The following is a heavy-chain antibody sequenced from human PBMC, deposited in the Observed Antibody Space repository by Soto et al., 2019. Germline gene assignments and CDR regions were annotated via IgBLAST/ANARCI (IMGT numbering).Heavy chain of an antibody. J-gene: IGHJ4*02. CDR2: ISGTGGST. Sequence: GGSLRLSCAASGFKSVDYAMGWVRQAPGKGLEWVSAISGTGGSTYYADSVKGRFTISRDSSQNTLYLEMNSLSAEDTALYYCARESEDLTSNFDYWGQGTLVTVSS. CDR1: GFKSVDYA. CDR3: ARESEDLTSNFDY. V-gene: IGHV3-23*01.